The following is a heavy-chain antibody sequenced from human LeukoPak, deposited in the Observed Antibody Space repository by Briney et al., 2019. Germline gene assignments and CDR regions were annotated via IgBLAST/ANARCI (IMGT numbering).Heavy chain of an antibody. CDR2: IYPGDSDT. CDR1: GFSVTTYW. CDR3: ARQEWELLGLQHFDI. J-gene: IGHJ3*02. D-gene: IGHD1-26*01. Sequence: GESLKISCKGSGFSVTTYWIGWVRQMPGKGLEWMGIIYPGDSDTRYSPSFQGQVTISADKSISTAYLQWSSLKASDTAMYYCARQEWELLGLQHFDIWGQGTMVTVSS. V-gene: IGHV5-51*01.